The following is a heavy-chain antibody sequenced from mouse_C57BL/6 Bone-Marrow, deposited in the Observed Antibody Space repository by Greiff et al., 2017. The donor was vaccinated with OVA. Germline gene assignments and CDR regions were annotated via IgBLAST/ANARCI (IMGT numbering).Heavy chain of an antibody. CDR2: INTNNGGT. V-gene: IGHV1-22*01. CDR3: ARGLLPYFDY. CDR1: GYTFTDYN. D-gene: IGHD2-3*01. Sequence: VQLQQSGPDLVKPGASVKLSCKASGYTFTDYNMHWVRQTPGKSLEWVGYINTNNGGTSSNQTFKGKATLTVNKSSSTAYMELRSLTSEDSAVYSCARGLLPYFDYWGQGTTLTVSS. J-gene: IGHJ2*01.